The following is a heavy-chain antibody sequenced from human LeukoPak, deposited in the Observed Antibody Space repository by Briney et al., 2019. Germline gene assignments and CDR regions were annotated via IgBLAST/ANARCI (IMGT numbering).Heavy chain of an antibody. CDR1: GYTFTSYG. V-gene: IGHV1-18*01. CDR3: ARDGKGRYDFRENDY. J-gene: IGHJ4*02. D-gene: IGHD3-3*01. CDR2: ISAHTGNS. Sequence: GASVKVSCKASGYTFTSYGITWVRQAPGQGLEWMGWISAHTGNSGYAQKFQNRVTMTIDTSTSTAYMELRSLGSDDTAVYYCARDGKGRYDFRENDYWGQGTLVTVSS.